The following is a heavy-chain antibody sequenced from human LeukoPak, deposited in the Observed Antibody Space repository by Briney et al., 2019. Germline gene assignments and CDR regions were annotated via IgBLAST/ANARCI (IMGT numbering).Heavy chain of an antibody. J-gene: IGHJ3*02. CDR2: IWYDGSNK. CDR3: AREADCSGGGCSRGAFDI. Sequence: GGSLRLSCAASGFTFSTYAMQWVRQAPGKGLEWVAVIWYDGSNKYYGDSVKGRLSISRDNSKNTLFLQMNSLRAEDTAVYYCAREADCSGGGCSRGAFDIWGQGTMVAVSS. D-gene: IGHD2-15*01. V-gene: IGHV3-33*01. CDR1: GFTFSTYA.